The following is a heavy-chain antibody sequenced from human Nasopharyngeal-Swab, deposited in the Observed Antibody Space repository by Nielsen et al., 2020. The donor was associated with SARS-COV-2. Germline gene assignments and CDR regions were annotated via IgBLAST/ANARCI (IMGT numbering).Heavy chain of an antibody. CDR1: GFPFSRYW. V-gene: IGHV3-53*04. Sequence: GESLKISCAASGFPFSRYWMSWVRQAPGKGLEWVSVIYSGGSTYYADSVKGRFTISRHNSKNTLYLQMNSLRAEDTAVYYCARGTRSIAVQYYFDYWGQGTLVTVSS. D-gene: IGHD6-6*01. CDR2: IYSGGST. J-gene: IGHJ4*02. CDR3: ARGTRSIAVQYYFDY.